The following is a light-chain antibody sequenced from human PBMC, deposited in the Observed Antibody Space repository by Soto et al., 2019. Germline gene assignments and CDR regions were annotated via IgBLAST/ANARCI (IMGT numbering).Light chain of an antibody. V-gene: IGKV3-11*01. J-gene: IGKJ1*01. CDR3: QQRRSWPGT. CDR1: QSVSSY. Sequence: EIVLTQSPAILSMSPGERATLSCRASQSVSSYFAWYQQKPGQAPRLLIYDASNRATGVPARFSGSGSGTDFTLTISRLEPEDFAVYYCQQRRSWPGTFGQGTKVEIK. CDR2: DAS.